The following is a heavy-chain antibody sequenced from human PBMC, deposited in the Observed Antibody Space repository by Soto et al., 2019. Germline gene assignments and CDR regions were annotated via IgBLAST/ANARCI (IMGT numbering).Heavy chain of an antibody. CDR1: GFTFSSYW. Sequence: EVQLVESGGGLVQPGGSLRLSCAASGFTFSSYWMHWVRQVSGKGLVWVSRINIDGTSTSYADSVKGRFTISRDNAKNTMYLPMSRLRAEDTAVYYCTRDSFDRYVYSGMDVWGHGTTLTVSS. J-gene: IGHJ6*02. CDR3: TRDSFDRYVYSGMDV. D-gene: IGHD3-16*02. V-gene: IGHV3-74*01. CDR2: INIDGTST.